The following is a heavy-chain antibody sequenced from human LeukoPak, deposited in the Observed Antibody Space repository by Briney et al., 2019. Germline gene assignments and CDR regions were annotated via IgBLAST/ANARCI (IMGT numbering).Heavy chain of an antibody. CDR1: GYTFTSYG. Sequence: ASVKVSCKASGYTFTSYGISWVRQAPGQGLEWMGWISAYNGNTNYAQKLQGRVTMTTDTSTSTAYMELRSLRSDDTAVYYCARDPRLWNLPGDWFDPGGQGTLVTVSS. V-gene: IGHV1-18*01. D-gene: IGHD1-1*01. J-gene: IGHJ5*02. CDR2: ISAYNGNT. CDR3: ARDPRLWNLPGDWFDP.